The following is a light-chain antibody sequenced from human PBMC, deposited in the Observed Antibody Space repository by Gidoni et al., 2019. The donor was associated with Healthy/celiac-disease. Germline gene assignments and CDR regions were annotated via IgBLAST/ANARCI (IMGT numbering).Light chain of an antibody. CDR2: GAS. CDR3: QQYGSSLMYT. Sequence: EIVLTQSPGTLALSPRERATLSCRASQSVSCNYLAWYQQRPGQATRLLIYGASSRATGIPDRCSGGGSVTDFTLTFIRLEAEDFAVYYCQQYGSSLMYTFGQGTKLEIK. CDR1: QSVSCNY. V-gene: IGKV3-20*01. J-gene: IGKJ2*01.